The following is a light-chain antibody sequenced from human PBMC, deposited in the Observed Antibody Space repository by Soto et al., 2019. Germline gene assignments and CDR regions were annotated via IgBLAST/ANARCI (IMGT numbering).Light chain of an antibody. V-gene: IGLV2-14*01. CDR2: DVS. CDR3: SSYTSSSTLYV. J-gene: IGLJ1*01. Sequence: QSALTQPASVSGSPGPSITISCTGTSSDVGGYNYVSWYQQHPGKAPKLMIYDVSNRPSGVSDRFSGSKSGNTAALSISGLQAEDEADYYCSSYTSSSTLYVFGAGTNVTVL. CDR1: SSDVGGYNY.